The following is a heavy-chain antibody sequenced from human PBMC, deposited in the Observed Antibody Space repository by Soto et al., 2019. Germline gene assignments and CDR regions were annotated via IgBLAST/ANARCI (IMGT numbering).Heavy chain of an antibody. CDR2: INGYNGDT. D-gene: IGHD2-2*01. Sequence: QGQMVPSGDAVQKPGASVKVSCKASGYTFSSYGITWVRQAPGQGLEWRGWINGYNGDTNYAQTFQGRATMTTDTSTSTADMEVRSLRSDDTAVYYCAKVSNTGYHYYGMDVWGQGTTVTVSS. J-gene: IGHJ6*02. CDR3: AKVSNTGYHYYGMDV. V-gene: IGHV1-18*04. CDR1: GYTFSSYG.